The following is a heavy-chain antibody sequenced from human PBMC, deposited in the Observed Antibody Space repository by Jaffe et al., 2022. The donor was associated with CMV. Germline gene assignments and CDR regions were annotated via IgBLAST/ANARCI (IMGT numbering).Heavy chain of an antibody. V-gene: IGHV1-2*04. D-gene: IGHD2-21*02. CDR2: INPNSGGT. CDR3: ARGVAPVVTPHNWFDP. J-gene: IGHJ5*02. Sequence: QVQLVQSGAEVKKPGASVKVSCKASGYTFTGYYMHWVRQAPGQGLEWMGWINPNSGGTNYAQKFQGWVTMTRDTSISTAYMELSRLRSDDTAVYYCARGVAPVVTPHNWFDPWGQGTLVTVSS. CDR1: GYTFTGYY.